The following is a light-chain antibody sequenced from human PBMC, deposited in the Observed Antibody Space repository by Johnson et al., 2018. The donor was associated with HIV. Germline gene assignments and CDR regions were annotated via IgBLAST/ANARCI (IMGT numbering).Light chain of an antibody. J-gene: IGLJ1*01. CDR2: DNN. CDR3: GTWDITRRAGF. Sequence: QSVLTQPPSVSAAPGQKVTISCSGSSSNIGNNYVSWYQQLPGTAPKLLIYDNNKRPSGIPDRFSGSKSGTSATLGITGLQTGDEADYSCGTWDITRRAGFVGTCTKVSVL. CDR1: SSNIGNNY. V-gene: IGLV1-51*01.